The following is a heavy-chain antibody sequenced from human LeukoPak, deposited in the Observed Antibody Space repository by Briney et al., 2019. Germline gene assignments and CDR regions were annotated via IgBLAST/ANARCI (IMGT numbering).Heavy chain of an antibody. D-gene: IGHD2/OR15-2a*01. CDR3: RYFLPHFDY. Sequence: GGSLRLSCAASGFTFSNYAMNWVRQAPGKGLEWVSAISGSGSDTYYADSVKGRFTISRDNSKNTLYLQMNSLRAEDTAVYYCRYFLPHFDYWGQGTLVTVSS. CDR2: ISGSGSDT. CDR1: GFTFSNYA. J-gene: IGHJ4*02. V-gene: IGHV3-23*01.